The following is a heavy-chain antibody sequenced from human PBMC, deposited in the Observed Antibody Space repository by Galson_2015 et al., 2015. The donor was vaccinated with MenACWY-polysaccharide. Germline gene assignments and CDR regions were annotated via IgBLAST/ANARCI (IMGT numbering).Heavy chain of an antibody. CDR1: GLSFSTSA. Sequence: SLRLSCAASGLSFSTSAMSWVRQAPGERLEWVSRISSDGSSTSYAGSVKGRFTISRDNAKNTLHLQMSSLRAEDTAVYYCARVQGGYSNDWHHPYYFDYWGQGTLVTVSS. J-gene: IGHJ4*02. V-gene: IGHV3-74*01. CDR2: ISSDGSST. D-gene: IGHD6-13*01. CDR3: ARVQGGYSNDWHHPYYFDY.